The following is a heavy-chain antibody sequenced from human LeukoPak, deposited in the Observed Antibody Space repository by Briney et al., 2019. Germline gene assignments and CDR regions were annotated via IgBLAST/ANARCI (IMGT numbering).Heavy chain of an antibody. D-gene: IGHD2-15*01. V-gene: IGHV3-74*01. J-gene: IGHJ4*02. CDR2: INSDGSST. Sequence: GGSLRLSCTASGFTFGDYAMSWVRQAPGKGLVWVSRINSDGSSTNYADSVKGRFTISRDNAKNTLYLQMNSLRAEDTAVYYCARAQMHSNWGQGTLVTVSS. CDR1: GFTFGDYA. CDR3: ARAQMHSN.